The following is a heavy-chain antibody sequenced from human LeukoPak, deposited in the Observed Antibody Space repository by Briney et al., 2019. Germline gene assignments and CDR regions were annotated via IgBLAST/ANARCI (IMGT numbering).Heavy chain of an antibody. CDR3: AKDRGYSGYQDAFDI. V-gene: IGHV3-33*06. D-gene: IGHD5-12*01. CDR1: GFTFSSYG. Sequence: GGSLRLSCAASGFTFSSYGMHWVRQAPGKGLEWVSVIWYDGTNKYYADSVKGRFTISRDNSKNTLFLQMNSPRAEDTAVYYCAKDRGYSGYQDAFDIWGQGTMVTVSS. CDR2: IWYDGTNK. J-gene: IGHJ3*02.